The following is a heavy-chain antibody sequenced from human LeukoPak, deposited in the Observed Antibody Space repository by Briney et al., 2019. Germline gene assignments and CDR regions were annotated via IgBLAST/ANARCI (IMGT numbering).Heavy chain of an antibody. D-gene: IGHD3-10*01. J-gene: IGHJ4*02. CDR3: AKDRFRYYGSGSYADY. CDR2: ISGSGGST. Sequence: GGSLRLSCAASGFTFSSYAMSWVRQAPGKGLEWVSAISGSGGSTYYADSVKGRFAISRDNSKNTLYLQMNSLRAEDTAVYYCAKDRFRYYGSGSYADYWGQGTLVTVSS. CDR1: GFTFSSYA. V-gene: IGHV3-23*01.